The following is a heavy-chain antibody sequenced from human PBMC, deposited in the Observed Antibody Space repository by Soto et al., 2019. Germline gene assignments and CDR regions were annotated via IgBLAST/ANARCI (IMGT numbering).Heavy chain of an antibody. V-gene: IGHV1-2*02. Sequence: ALVKVSCKASGYTFTGYYMHWVRQAPGQGLEWMGWINPNSGGTNYAQKFQGRVTMTRDTSISTAYMELSRLRSDDTAVYYCARDYQAAMVTFDYWGQGTLVTVSS. CDR3: ARDYQAAMVTFDY. CDR1: GYTFTGYY. J-gene: IGHJ4*02. CDR2: INPNSGGT. D-gene: IGHD5-18*01.